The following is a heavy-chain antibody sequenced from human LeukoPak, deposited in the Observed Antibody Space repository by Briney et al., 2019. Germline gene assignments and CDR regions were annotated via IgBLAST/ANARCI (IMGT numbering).Heavy chain of an antibody. V-gene: IGHV3-30*18. D-gene: IGHD3-22*01. CDR2: ISYDGSNK. CDR3: AKDNYYYDSSGYLNWFDP. Sequence: GGSLRLSCAASGFTFSSYGMHWVRQAPGKGLEWVAVISYDGSNKYYADSVKGRFTISRDNSKNTLYLQMNSLRAEDTAVYYCAKDNYYYDSSGYLNWFDPWGQGTLVTVSS. CDR1: GFTFSSYG. J-gene: IGHJ5*02.